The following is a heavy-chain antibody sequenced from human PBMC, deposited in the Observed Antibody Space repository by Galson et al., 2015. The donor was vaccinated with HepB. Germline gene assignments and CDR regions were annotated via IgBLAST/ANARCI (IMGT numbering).Heavy chain of an antibody. J-gene: IGHJ5*02. D-gene: IGHD2-2*01. V-gene: IGHV1-3*01. CDR1: GYTFTSYA. CDR3: ARGLGYCSSTSCQGWFDP. Sequence: SVKVSCKASGYTFTSYAMHWVRQAPGQRLEWMGWINAGNGNTKYSQKFQGRVTITRDTSASTAYMELSSLRSEDTAVYYCARGLGYCSSTSCQGWFDPWGQGTLVTVSS. CDR2: INAGNGNT.